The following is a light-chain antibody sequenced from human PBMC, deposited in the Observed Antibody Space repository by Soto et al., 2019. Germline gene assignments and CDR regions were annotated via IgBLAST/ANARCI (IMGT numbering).Light chain of an antibody. Sequence: QSALTQPASVSASPGQSIAISCTGSSSDVGGYNYVSWYQQHPGKAPKFMIYDVSNRPSGVSNRFSGSKSGNTASLTISGLQAEDEADYYCSSYTSSTTYVFGAGTKVTVL. CDR1: SSDVGGYNY. V-gene: IGLV2-14*01. CDR3: SSYTSSTTYV. CDR2: DVS. J-gene: IGLJ1*01.